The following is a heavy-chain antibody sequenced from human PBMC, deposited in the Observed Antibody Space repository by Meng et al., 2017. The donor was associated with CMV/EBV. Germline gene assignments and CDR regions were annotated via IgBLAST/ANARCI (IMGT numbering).Heavy chain of an antibody. J-gene: IGHJ4*02. D-gene: IGHD2-8*01. CDR3: ARDGGYCTNGVSYPDY. Sequence: GESLKISCVASGFTFSNYWMHWVRQAPGKGLVWVSRIKSDGSSTTYADSVKGRFTISRDNAKNSLYLQMNSLRAEDTAVYYCARDGGYCTNGVSYPDYWGQGTLVTVSS. CDR1: GFTFSNYW. V-gene: IGHV3-74*01. CDR2: IKSDGSST.